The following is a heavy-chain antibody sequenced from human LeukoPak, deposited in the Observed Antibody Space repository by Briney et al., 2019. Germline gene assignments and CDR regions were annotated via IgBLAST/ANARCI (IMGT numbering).Heavy chain of an antibody. CDR1: GSTFSSFA. CDR2: IIPIFGRT. V-gene: IGHV1-69*05. J-gene: IGHJ4*02. CDR3: ARDLLPMTKAGVVND. Sequence: SVKVSCKASGSTFSSFAIIWVRQAPGQGLEWMGGIIPIFGRTNYAQKFQGRVTISTDASTTTAYMELSSLTSDDTAVYYCARDLLPMTKAGVVNDWGQGSLVIVSA. D-gene: IGHD3-3*01.